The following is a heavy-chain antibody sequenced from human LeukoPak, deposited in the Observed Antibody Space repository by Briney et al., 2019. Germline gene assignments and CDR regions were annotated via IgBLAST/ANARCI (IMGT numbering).Heavy chain of an antibody. V-gene: IGHV4-4*07. CDR2: IYTSGST. CDR1: GGPISSYD. D-gene: IGHD1-1*01. Sequence: SDTLSHPYTVSGGPISSYDWSWIRQPAGKELEWIGRIYTSGSTNYNPSLKSRVTMSVDTSKNQFSLKLSSVTAADTAVYYCAREVRNDLDYWGQGTLVTVSS. J-gene: IGHJ4*02. CDR3: AREVRNDLDY.